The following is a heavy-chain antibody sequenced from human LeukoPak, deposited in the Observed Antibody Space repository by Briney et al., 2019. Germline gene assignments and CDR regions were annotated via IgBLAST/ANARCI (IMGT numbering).Heavy chain of an antibody. J-gene: IGHJ6*03. CDR2: IIPIFGTA. CDR1: GGTFSSYA. CDR3: ARAPYSSSQPPYYYYMDV. V-gene: IGHV1-69*05. D-gene: IGHD6-6*01. Sequence: GASVKVSCKASGGTFSSYAISWVRQAPGQGREWMGRIIPIFGTANYAQKFQGRVTITTDESTSTAYMELSSLRSEDTAVYYCARAPYSSSQPPYYYYMDVWGKGTPVTVSS.